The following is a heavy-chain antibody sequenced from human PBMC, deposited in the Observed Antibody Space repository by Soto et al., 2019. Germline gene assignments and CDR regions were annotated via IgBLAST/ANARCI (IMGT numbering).Heavy chain of an antibody. CDR2: ISYDGSNK. Sequence: GGSLRLSCAASGFTFSSYGMHWVRQAPGKGLEWVAVISYDGSNKYYADSVKGRFTISRDNSKNTLYLQMNSLRAEDTAVYYCAKDYVLLWFGELSPVDWGQGTLVTVSS. CDR1: GFTFSSYG. V-gene: IGHV3-30*18. D-gene: IGHD3-10*01. J-gene: IGHJ4*02. CDR3: AKDYVLLWFGELSPVD.